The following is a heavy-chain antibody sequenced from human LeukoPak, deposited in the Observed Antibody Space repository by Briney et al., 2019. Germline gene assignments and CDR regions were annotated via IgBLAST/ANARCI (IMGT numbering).Heavy chain of an antibody. CDR2: ISYDGSNK. D-gene: IGHD2-2*01. J-gene: IGHJ6*03. CDR3: ARDSWDIVVVPAATLRNYYYYYTHV. V-gene: IGHV3-30*15. CDR1: GFTFSSYA. Sequence: GRSLRLSCAASGFTFSSYAMHWVRQAPGKGLEWVAVISYDGSNKYYADSVKGRFTISRDNSKNTLYLQMSSLRAEDTAVYYCARDSWDIVVVPAATLRNYYYYYTHVWGKGTTVTVSS.